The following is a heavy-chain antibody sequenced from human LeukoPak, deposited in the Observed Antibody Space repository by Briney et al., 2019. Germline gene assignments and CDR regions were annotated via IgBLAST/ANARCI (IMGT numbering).Heavy chain of an antibody. D-gene: IGHD1-26*01. CDR2: IYPGDSGP. J-gene: IGHJ3*01. V-gene: IGHV5-51*01. CDR1: GFSFTSYC. Sequence: GESLKISCKVSGFSFTSYCIGWVRQMPGKGLEWMGIIYPGDSGPTYSPSFQGQVTISVDKSINTAYLQWSSLQASDTAMYYCGMSGDRVPLQDDVFDVWGQGTMVTVST. CDR3: GMSGDRVPLQDDVFDV.